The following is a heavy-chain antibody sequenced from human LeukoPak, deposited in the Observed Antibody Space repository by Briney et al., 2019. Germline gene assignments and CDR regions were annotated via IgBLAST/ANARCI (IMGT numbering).Heavy chain of an antibody. J-gene: IGHJ4*02. V-gene: IGHV1-69*05. CDR3: ARRDGYCSSTSCYMSSESFDY. D-gene: IGHD2-2*02. Sequence: SVKVSCKASGGTFSSYAISWVRQAPGQGLEWMGRMIPIFGTANYAQKFQGRVTITTDESTSTAYMELSSLRSEDTAVYYCARRDGYCSSTSCYMSSESFDYWGQGTLVTVSS. CDR1: GGTFSSYA. CDR2: MIPIFGTA.